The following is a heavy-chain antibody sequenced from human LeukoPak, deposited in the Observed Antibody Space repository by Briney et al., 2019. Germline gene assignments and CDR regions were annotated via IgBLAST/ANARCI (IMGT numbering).Heavy chain of an antibody. CDR3: ARVRILDAFDI. CDR2: INPNSGGT. D-gene: IGHD1-14*01. Sequence: SVSVSCTASVYTFTVYYMHWVRQAPGQGLEWMGWINPNSGGTNYAQKFQGRVTMTRDTSISTAYMELSRLRSDDTAVYYCARVRILDAFDIWGQGTMVTVSS. V-gene: IGHV1-2*02. CDR1: VYTFTVYY. J-gene: IGHJ3*02.